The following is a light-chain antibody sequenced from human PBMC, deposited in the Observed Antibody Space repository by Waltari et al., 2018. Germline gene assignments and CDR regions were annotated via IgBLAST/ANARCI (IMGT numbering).Light chain of an antibody. CDR2: RAS. Sequence: EIVMTQSPATLSVSPGERATLSCRASQSVSRNLAWYQQKPGQAPMLLLYRASTRATGIPARFSGSGSGTEFTLTISSLQSEDFAIYYCQQYNNWPPWTFGQGTKVEIK. CDR3: QQYNNWPPWT. V-gene: IGKV3-15*01. CDR1: QSVSRN. J-gene: IGKJ1*01.